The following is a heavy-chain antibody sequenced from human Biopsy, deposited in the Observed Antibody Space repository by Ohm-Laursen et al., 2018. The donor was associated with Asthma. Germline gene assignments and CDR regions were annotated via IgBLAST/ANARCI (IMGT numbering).Heavy chain of an antibody. V-gene: IGHV3-33*08. CDR2: IWYDGGNK. D-gene: IGHD5-12*01. J-gene: IGHJ6*02. CDR3: ARDIVATMIGYYYYGMDV. Sequence: RSLRLSCAAPGFTFRSYAMHWVRQAPGKGLEWVAVIWYDGGNKYYADSVKGRFIISRDNSKNTLYLQMNSLRAEDTAVYYCARDIVATMIGYYYYGMDVWGQGTTVTVSS. CDR1: GFTFRSYA.